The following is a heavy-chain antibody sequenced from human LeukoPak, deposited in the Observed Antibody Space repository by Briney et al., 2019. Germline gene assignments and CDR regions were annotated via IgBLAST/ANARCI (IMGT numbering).Heavy chain of an antibody. CDR1: GYICTSYA. Sequence: ASVKVSCKASGYICTSYAMHWVRQAPGQRLEWMGWINGGKGNIKYSQKFQGRVTISKDTSARTAYMELTSLTSEDTAVYYCARSRTDDYGDWWWFDPWGQGTLVTVSS. D-gene: IGHD4-17*01. J-gene: IGHJ5*02. V-gene: IGHV1-3*01. CDR2: INGGKGNI. CDR3: ARSRTDDYGDWWWFDP.